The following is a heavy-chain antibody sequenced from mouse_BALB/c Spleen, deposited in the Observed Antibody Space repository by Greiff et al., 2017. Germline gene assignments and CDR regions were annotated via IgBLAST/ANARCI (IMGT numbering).Heavy chain of an antibody. V-gene: IGHV3-2*02. CDR3: ARRGITGFDY. D-gene: IGHD2-4*01. Sequence: DVQLQESGPGLVKPSQSLSLTCTVTGYSITSDYAWNWIRQFPGNKLEWMGYISYSGSTSYNPSLKSRISITRDTSKNQFFLQLNSVTTEDTATYYCARRGITGFDYWGQGTTLTVSS. CDR2: ISYSGST. CDR1: GYSITSDYA. J-gene: IGHJ2*01.